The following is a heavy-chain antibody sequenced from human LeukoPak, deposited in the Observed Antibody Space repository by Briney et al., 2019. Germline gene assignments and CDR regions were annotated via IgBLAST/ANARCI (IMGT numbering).Heavy chain of an antibody. J-gene: IGHJ6*03. CDR1: GGSISSHY. CDR3: ARVTYSYGYYYYYYMDV. V-gene: IGHV4-59*11. CDR2: IYYSGST. D-gene: IGHD5-18*01. Sequence: PSETLSLTCTVPGGSISSHYWSWIRHTPGKRLEWIGYIYYSGSTNYNPSLKSRVTISVDTSKKQFSLKLSSLTAADTAVYYCARVTYSYGYYYYYYMDVWGKGTTVTVSS.